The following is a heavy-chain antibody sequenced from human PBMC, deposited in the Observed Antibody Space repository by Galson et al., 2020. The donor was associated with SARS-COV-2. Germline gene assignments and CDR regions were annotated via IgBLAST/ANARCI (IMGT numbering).Heavy chain of an antibody. V-gene: IGHV3-13*01. Sequence: PGGSLRLSCAASGFTFASFEMHWVRQVIGKGLEWVSAIGTADDAYYSDSVKGRFTVSRENAKNSFYLQMNSLRAGDTAVYFCARGPMGAFDIWGQGTMVTV. CDR3: ARGPMGAFDI. CDR2: IGTADDA. CDR1: GFTFASFE. J-gene: IGHJ3*02.